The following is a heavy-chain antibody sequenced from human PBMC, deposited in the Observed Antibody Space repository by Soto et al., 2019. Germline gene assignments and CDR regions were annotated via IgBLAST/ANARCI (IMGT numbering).Heavy chain of an antibody. D-gene: IGHD5-12*01. CDR1: GYTFTSYG. J-gene: IGHJ6*02. V-gene: IGHV1-18*01. Sequence: ASVKVSCKASGYTFTSYGISWERQAPGQGLEWMGWISAYNGNTNYAQKLQGRVTMTTDTSTSTAYMELRSLRSDDTAVYYCARGGYSGYRQYYYYVMDVRGQRTTVTVSS. CDR3: ARGGYSGYRQYYYYVMDV. CDR2: ISAYNGNT.